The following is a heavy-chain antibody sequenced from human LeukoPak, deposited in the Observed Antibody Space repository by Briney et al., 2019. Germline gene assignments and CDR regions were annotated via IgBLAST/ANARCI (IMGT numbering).Heavy chain of an antibody. J-gene: IGHJ4*02. CDR1: GGSISSHY. CDR3: ARVGGIAAHFDY. Sequence: SETLPLTCTVSGGSISSHYWSWIRQPPGKGPEWIGYIYYSGSTNYNPSLKSRVTISVDTSKNQFSLKLSSVTAADTAVYYCARVGGIAAHFDYWGQGTLVTVSS. CDR2: IYYSGST. D-gene: IGHD6-13*01. V-gene: IGHV4-59*11.